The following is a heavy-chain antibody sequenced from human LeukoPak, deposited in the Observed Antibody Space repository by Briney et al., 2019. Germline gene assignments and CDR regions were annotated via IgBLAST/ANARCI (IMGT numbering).Heavy chain of an antibody. CDR3: ARGRLRAAGTPGYFDY. V-gene: IGHV4-34*01. D-gene: IGHD6-13*01. Sequence: SETLSLTCAVYGGSFSGYYWSWIRQPPGKGLDWIGEINHSGSTNYNPSLKSRVTISVDTSKNQFSLKLSSVTAADTAVYYCARGRLRAAGTPGYFDYWGQGTLVTVSS. CDR2: INHSGST. J-gene: IGHJ4*02. CDR1: GGSFSGYY.